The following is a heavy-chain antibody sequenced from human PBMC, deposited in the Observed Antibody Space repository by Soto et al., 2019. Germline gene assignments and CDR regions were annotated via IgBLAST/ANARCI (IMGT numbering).Heavy chain of an antibody. D-gene: IGHD2-8*01. CDR1: GFTFSSYG. CDR2: IWYDGSNK. J-gene: IGHJ6*02. V-gene: IGHV3-33*01. CDR3: ARDGCTNGVCYTVSPYYYYGMDV. Sequence: PGGSLRLSCAASGFTFSSYGMHWVRQAPGKGLEWVAVIWYDGSNKYYADSVKGRFTISRDNSKNTLYLQMNSLRAEDTAVYYCARDGCTNGVCYTVSPYYYYGMDVWGQGTTVTVS.